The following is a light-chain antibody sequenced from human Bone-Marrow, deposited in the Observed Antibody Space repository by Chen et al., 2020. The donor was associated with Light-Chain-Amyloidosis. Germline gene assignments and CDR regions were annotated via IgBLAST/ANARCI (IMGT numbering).Light chain of an antibody. CDR3: QVWDRSSDRPV. Sequence: SYVLTQPSSVSVAPGQTATIACGGNNIGSTSVHWYQQTPGQAPLLVVYDDSDRPSGIPERWAGSNSGNPATLTISRVEAGDEAGYYCQVWDRSSDRPVFGGGTKLTVL. CDR2: DDS. J-gene: IGLJ3*02. CDR1: NIGSTS. V-gene: IGLV3-21*02.